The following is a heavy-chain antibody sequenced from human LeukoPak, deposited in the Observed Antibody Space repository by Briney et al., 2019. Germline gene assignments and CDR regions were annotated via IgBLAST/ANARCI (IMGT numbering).Heavy chain of an antibody. D-gene: IGHD3-22*01. CDR3: ARHPPSYFDSSGFDY. V-gene: IGHV5-51*01. J-gene: IGHJ4*02. CDR1: GYSFSKYW. Sequence: GGSLKISCKGSGYSFSKYWITWVRQTPGKGLEWMGIIYPGDSDTRYSPSFQGQVTISVDKSISTAYLQWSSLKASDTAMYYCARHPPSYFDSSGFDYWGQGTLVTVSS. CDR2: IYPGDSDT.